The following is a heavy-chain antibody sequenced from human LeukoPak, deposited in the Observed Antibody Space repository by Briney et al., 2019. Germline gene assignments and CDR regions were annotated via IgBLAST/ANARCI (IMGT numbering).Heavy chain of an antibody. V-gene: IGHV4-59*01. Sequence: KTSETLSLTCTASGGSISSYYWSWIRQPPGKGLEWIGYIYYSGSTNYNPSLKSRVTISVDTSKNQFSLKLSSVTAADTAVYYCARGTAGGITSFNWFDPWGQGTLVTVSS. CDR2: IYYSGST. CDR3: ARGTAGGITSFNWFDP. J-gene: IGHJ5*02. CDR1: GGSISSYY. D-gene: IGHD2-2*01.